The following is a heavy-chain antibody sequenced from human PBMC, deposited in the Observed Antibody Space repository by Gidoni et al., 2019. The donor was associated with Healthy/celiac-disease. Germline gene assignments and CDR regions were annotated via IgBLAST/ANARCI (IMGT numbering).Heavy chain of an antibody. CDR1: GYSCTSYW. D-gene: IGHD3-10*01. CDR2: IDPSYSYT. J-gene: IGHJ3*02. Sequence: EVQLGQSGAEVKKPGESLRISCKGSGYSCTSYWISWVRQMPGKGLEWLGRIDPSYSYTNYSPSFQGHVTISADKSISTAYLQWSSLKASDTAMYYCASWFGELSSAFDIWGQGTMVTVSS. CDR3: ASWFGELSSAFDI. V-gene: IGHV5-10-1*01.